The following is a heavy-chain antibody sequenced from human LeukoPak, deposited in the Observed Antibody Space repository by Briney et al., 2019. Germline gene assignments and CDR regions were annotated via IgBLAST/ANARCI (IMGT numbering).Heavy chain of an antibody. V-gene: IGHV4-34*01. CDR3: ARGRDGYNF. J-gene: IGHJ4*02. D-gene: IGHD5-24*01. CDR2: INHSGST. Sequence: SETLSLTCAVYGGSFSGYYWSWIRQPPGKGLEWIGEINHSGSTNYNPSLKSRATISVDTSKNQFSLKLSSVTAADTAVYYCARGRDGYNFWGQGTLVTASS. CDR1: GGSFSGYY.